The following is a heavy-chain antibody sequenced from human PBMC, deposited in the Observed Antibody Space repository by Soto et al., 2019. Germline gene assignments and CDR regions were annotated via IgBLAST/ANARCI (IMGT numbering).Heavy chain of an antibody. V-gene: IGHV4-39*01. J-gene: IGHJ4*02. CDR2: IYYSGST. Sequence: SETLSLTCTVSGGSISSSSYYWGWIRQPPGKGLEWIGSIYYSGSTYYNPSLKSRVTISVDTSKNQFSLKLSSVTAADTAVYYCVRHGGGDSSGYSMYYFDYWGQGTLVTVSS. D-gene: IGHD3-22*01. CDR3: VRHGGGDSSGYSMYYFDY. CDR1: GGSISSSSYY.